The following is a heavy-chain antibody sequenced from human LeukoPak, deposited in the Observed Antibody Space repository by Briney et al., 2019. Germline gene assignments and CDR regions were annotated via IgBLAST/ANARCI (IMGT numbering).Heavy chain of an antibody. D-gene: IGHD5-24*01. CDR3: ARDRYGDGFAHFDY. CDR1: GYTFTSYA. Sequence: ASAKVSCKASGYTFTSYAMHWVRQAPGQGLEWMGWITPSGGTNYPQKFQGRVAITRDTSITTAYMDLSRLTSDDTAVYYCARDRYGDGFAHFDYWGQGAVVTVSS. CDR2: ITPSGGT. V-gene: IGHV1-2*02. J-gene: IGHJ4*02.